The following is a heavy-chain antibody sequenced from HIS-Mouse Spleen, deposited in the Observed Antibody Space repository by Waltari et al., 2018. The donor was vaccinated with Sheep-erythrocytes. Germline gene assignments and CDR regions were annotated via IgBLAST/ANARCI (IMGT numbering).Heavy chain of an antibody. CDR3: ARALANWGSSFDY. J-gene: IGHJ4*02. CDR1: GGSISSGDYY. CDR2: IYYSGST. Sequence: QVQLQESGPGLVKPSQTLSLTCTVSGGSISSGDYYWSWIRQPPGKGLEWIGYIYYSGSTYYNPSLKSRFTISVDTSKNQFSLKLSSVTAADTAVYYCARALANWGSSFDYWGQGTLVTVSS. V-gene: IGHV4-30-4*01. D-gene: IGHD7-27*01.